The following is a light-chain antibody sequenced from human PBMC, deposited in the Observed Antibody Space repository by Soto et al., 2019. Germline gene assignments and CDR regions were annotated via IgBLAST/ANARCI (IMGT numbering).Light chain of an antibody. CDR1: ESINGW. Sequence: DVQMTQSPSTLSASVGDRVNITCRASESINGWLAWYQQKQGKAPKLLISRASDLQTRVPRRFSGSGCGTEYALTISSLQTYDFATYYFQQYNGYLFTFGIGNKVDVK. J-gene: IGKJ3*01. CDR2: RAS. V-gene: IGKV1-5*03. CDR3: QQYNGYLFT.